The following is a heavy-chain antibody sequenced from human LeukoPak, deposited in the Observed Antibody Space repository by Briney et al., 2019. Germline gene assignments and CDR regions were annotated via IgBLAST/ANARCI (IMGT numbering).Heavy chain of an antibody. J-gene: IGHJ4*02. CDR2: FDPEDGET. Sequence: GASVKVSCKVSGYTLTELSMHWVRQAPGKGLEWMGGFDPEDGETIYAQKFQGRVTMTEDTSTDTAYMELSSLRSEDTAVYYCATVVRSIVVVITMPRFDYWGQGTLVTVSS. CDR1: GYTLTELS. V-gene: IGHV1-24*01. D-gene: IGHD3-22*01. CDR3: ATVVRSIVVVITMPRFDY.